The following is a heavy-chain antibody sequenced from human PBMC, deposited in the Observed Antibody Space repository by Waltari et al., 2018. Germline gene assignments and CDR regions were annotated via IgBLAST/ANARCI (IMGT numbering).Heavy chain of an antibody. CDR2: ISGSGGST. Sequence: EVQLLESGGGLVQPGGSLRLSCAASGFTFSSYAMRWVRQAPGKGLEWVSAISGSGGSTYYADSVKGRFTISRDNSKNTLYLQMNSLRAEDTAVYYCAKDKSSWYDAFDIWGQGTMVTVSS. J-gene: IGHJ3*02. CDR1: GFTFSSYA. D-gene: IGHD6-13*01. CDR3: AKDKSSWYDAFDI. V-gene: IGHV3-23*01.